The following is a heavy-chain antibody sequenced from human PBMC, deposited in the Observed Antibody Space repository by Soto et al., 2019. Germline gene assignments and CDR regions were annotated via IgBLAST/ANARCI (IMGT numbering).Heavy chain of an antibody. D-gene: IGHD4-4*01. V-gene: IGHV3-23*01. CDR3: ADYSNYYFDY. Sequence: GGSLRLSCAASGFTFSSYAMSWVRQAPGKGLEWVSAISGSGGSTYYADSVKGRFTIYRDNSKNTLYLQMNSLRAEDTAVYYCADYSNYYFDYWGQGTLVTVSS. J-gene: IGHJ4*02. CDR2: ISGSGGST. CDR1: GFTFSSYA.